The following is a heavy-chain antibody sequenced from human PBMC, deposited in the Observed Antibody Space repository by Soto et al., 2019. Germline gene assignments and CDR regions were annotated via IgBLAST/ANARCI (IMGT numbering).Heavy chain of an antibody. CDR1: VFTFMSNA. V-gene: IGHV3-23*01. CDR3: VRDLARRYYGAEYFGVDV. Sequence: VGSLRLSCVSSVFTFMSNAMSCVRQSPGKGLEWVSAISGDGADTYYADSVRGRFTISRDNSKNTLSLQMNSLRDEDTALYYCVRDLARRYYGAEYFGVDVRAPGTTVTV. CDR2: ISGDGADT. J-gene: IGHJ6*02. D-gene: IGHD3-10*01.